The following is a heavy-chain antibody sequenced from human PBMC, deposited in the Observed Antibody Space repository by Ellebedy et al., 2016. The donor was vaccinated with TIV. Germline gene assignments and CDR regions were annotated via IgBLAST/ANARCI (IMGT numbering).Heavy chain of an antibody. CDR2: ISYDGSNK. J-gene: IGHJ4*02. V-gene: IGHV3-30-3*01. CDR3: ARDRAGGFWSGYYNGLDY. Sequence: GESLKISCAASGFTFSSYAMHWVRQAPGKGLEWVAVISYDGSNKYYADSVKGRFTISRDNSKNTLYLQMNSLRAEDTAVYYCARDRAGGFWSGYYNGLDYWGQGTLVTVSS. D-gene: IGHD3-3*01. CDR1: GFTFSSYA.